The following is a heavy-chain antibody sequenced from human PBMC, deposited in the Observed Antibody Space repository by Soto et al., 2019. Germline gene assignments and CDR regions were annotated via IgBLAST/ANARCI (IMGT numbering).Heavy chain of an antibody. V-gene: IGHV1-18*04. Sequence: ASVKVSCKASGYTFTSYGISWVRQAPGQGLEWMGWISAYNGNTNYAQKLQGRVTMTTDTSTSTAYMGLRSLRSDDTAVYYCARDQAEGYYDSSGYFNYWGQGTLVTVYS. CDR2: ISAYNGNT. CDR1: GYTFTSYG. D-gene: IGHD3-22*01. J-gene: IGHJ4*02. CDR3: ARDQAEGYYDSSGYFNY.